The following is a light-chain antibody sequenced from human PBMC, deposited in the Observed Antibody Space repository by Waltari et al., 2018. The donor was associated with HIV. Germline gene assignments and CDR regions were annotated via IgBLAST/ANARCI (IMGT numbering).Light chain of an antibody. J-gene: IGLJ3*02. CDR2: GGS. CDR1: SSDVGLYDL. CDR3: SSLTVSGTLV. Sequence: QSALTQPASVSGSPGQSITLSCTGTSSDVGLYDLVSWYRQQPGKAPELLMYGGSNRPSGISCRFVGCKSARQTAALTISGFQAEDEGDYDCSSLTVSGTLVFGGVTKLTVL. V-gene: IGLV2-14*01.